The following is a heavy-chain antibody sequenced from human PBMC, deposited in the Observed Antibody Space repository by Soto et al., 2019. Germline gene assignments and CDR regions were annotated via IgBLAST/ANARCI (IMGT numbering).Heavy chain of an antibody. V-gene: IGHV4-39*01. J-gene: IGHJ4*02. CDR2: IYYSGST. Sequence: QLQLPQSGPGLAKPSETLSLTCTVSGGSISSSSYYWGWIRHPPGKGLEWIGSIYYSGSTYYNQALKSRVTISVDTSKNQFSLKLSSVTAADAAVYYCPRHAVHSSGCTVYGGQGTLVTVSA. D-gene: IGHD6-19*01. CDR3: PRHAVHSSGCTVY. CDR1: GGSISSSSYY.